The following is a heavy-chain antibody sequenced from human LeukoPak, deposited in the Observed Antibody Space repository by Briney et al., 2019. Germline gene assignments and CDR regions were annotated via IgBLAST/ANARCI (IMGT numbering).Heavy chain of an antibody. CDR3: ARGGPLYTPYYYYYMDV. J-gene: IGHJ6*03. Sequence: GASVKVSCKASGYTFTDYYMHWVRQAPGQGLEWMGIINPSGGSTSYAQKFQGRVTMTRDTSTSTVYMELSSLRSEDTAVYYCARGGPLYTPYYYYYMDVWGKGTTVTVSS. CDR2: INPSGGST. D-gene: IGHD5-12*01. V-gene: IGHV1-46*01. CDR1: GYTFTDYY.